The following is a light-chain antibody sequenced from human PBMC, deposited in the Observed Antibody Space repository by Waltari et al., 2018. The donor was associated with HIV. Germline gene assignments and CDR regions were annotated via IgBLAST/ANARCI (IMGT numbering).Light chain of an antibody. J-gene: IGLJ2*01. Sequence: HSALTQPASVSGSPGQSVTISCTDTTSDIGISNFVSCYQQHPVTAPQLILYVGSYRALGVSYRCSGSKAGDTASLTISGLQSEDEADYYCSSYTDSDFLVFGGGTKLTVL. CDR1: TSDIGISNF. CDR3: SSYTDSDFLV. V-gene: IGLV2-14*01. CDR2: VGS.